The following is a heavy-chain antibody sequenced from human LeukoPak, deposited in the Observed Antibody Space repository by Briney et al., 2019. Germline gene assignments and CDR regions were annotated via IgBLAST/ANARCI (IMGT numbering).Heavy chain of an antibody. V-gene: IGHV4-4*07. J-gene: IGHJ5*02. Sequence: SETLSLTCSVSGGSISSYYWSWIRQPAGKGLEWIGRIYTSGSTNYNPSLRSRVTILVDKTKNQLSLKLSSVTAADTALYYCAKEGYRSSISCHGFDLWGQGTLVTVSS. CDR2: IYTSGST. D-gene: IGHD2-2*01. CDR3: AKEGYRSSISCHGFDL. CDR1: GGSISSYY.